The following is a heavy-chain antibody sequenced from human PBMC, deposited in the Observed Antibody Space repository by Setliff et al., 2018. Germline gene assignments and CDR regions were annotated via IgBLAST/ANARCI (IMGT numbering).Heavy chain of an antibody. CDR2: IYYSGNT. Sequence: PSETLSLTCTVSGASITTSNSYWGWIRQPPGKGLEWIAHIYYSGNTFYNPSLGSRLTISGDTSKNQFSLKRSSVTAADTAVYYCARRIVGAVDGFDIWGQGTMVTVSS. CDR3: ARRIVGAVDGFDI. V-gene: IGHV4-39*01. D-gene: IGHD1-26*01. CDR1: GASITTSNSY. J-gene: IGHJ3*02.